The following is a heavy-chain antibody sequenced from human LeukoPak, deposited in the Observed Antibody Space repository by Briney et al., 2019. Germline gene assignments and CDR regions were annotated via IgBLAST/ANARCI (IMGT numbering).Heavy chain of an antibody. CDR2: ISYDGSNK. J-gene: IGHJ3*02. CDR3: ANSKAGAFDI. V-gene: IGHV3-30-3*01. CDR1: GFTFSSYE. D-gene: IGHD6-19*01. Sequence: PGGSLRLSCAASGFTFSSYEMNWVRQAPGKGLEWVAVISYDGSNKYYADSVKGRFTISRDNSKNTLYLQMNSLRAEDTAVYYCANSKAGAFDIWGQGTMVTVSS.